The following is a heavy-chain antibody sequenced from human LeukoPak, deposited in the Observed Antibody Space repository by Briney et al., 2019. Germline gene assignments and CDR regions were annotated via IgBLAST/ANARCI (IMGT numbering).Heavy chain of an antibody. CDR2: IYSGGST. D-gene: IGHD6-19*01. CDR1: GFTVSSNY. Sequence: GGSLRLSCAASGFTVSSNYMSWVRQAPGKGLEWVSVIYSGGSTYYADSVKGRFTISRDNSKNTLYLQMNSLRAEDTAVYCCARDREQWLVPFDYWGQGTLVTVSS. J-gene: IGHJ4*02. CDR3: ARDREQWLVPFDY. V-gene: IGHV3-66*02.